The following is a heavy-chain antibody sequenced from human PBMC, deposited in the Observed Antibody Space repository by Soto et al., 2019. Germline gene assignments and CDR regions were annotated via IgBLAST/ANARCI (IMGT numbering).Heavy chain of an antibody. J-gene: IGHJ4*02. D-gene: IGHD1-26*01. V-gene: IGHV1-3*01. CDR1: GNTVPNYA. Sequence: QVQLVQSGAELKKPGASVKVSCKASGNTVPNYAIHWVRQAPGQRLEWMGWINGGNGNTYYSEHFQGRVTITRDTPARSXXMPLSRLTSEDTAVYYCARDDSGFSGSHYIDYFNYCGQGALGTVSS. CDR3: ARDDSGFSGSHYIDYFNY. CDR2: INGGNGNT.